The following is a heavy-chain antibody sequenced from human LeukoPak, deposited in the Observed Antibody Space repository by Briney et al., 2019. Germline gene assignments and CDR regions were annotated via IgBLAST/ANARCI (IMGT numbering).Heavy chain of an antibody. CDR1: GGSISSSNW. J-gene: IGHJ5*02. D-gene: IGHD2-2*01. CDR3: ARIMGRGYCISTSCRGDWFDP. CDR2: IYHSGST. Sequence: SETLSLTCAVSGGSISSSNWWSWVRQPPGKGLEWIGEIYHSGSTNYNPSLKSRVTISVDKSKNQFSLKLSSVTAADTAVYFCARIMGRGYCISTSCRGDWFDPWGQGTLVTVSS. V-gene: IGHV4-4*02.